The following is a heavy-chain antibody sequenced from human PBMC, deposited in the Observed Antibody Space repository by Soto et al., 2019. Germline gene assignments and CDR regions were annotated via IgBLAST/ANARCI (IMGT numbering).Heavy chain of an antibody. CDR2: ISGSGDST. CDR1: GFTFSSYA. J-gene: IGHJ4*02. CDR3: ANRPSGGSGSSGRFDY. V-gene: IGHV3-23*01. Sequence: PGGSLRLSCAASGFTFSSYAMSWVRQAPEKGLEWVSAISGSGDSTYYADSVKGRFTISRDNSKNTLYLQMNSLRTEDTAVYYCANRPSGGSGSSGRFDYWGQGTLVTVSS. D-gene: IGHD2-15*01.